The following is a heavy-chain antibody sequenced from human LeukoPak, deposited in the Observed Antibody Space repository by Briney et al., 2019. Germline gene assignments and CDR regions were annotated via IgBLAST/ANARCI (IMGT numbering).Heavy chain of an antibody. CDR3: AKGKDDSSGWYFFY. CDR1: GFTFSNAW. J-gene: IGHJ4*02. D-gene: IGHD6-19*01. V-gene: IGHV3-74*01. Sequence: PGGSLRLSCAASGFTFSNAWMSWVRQAPGKGLVWVSRINGDGRSISYADSVKGRFTISRDNAKNTLYLQMNSLRAEDTAVYYCAKGKDDSSGWYFFYWGQGTLVTVSS. CDR2: INGDGRSI.